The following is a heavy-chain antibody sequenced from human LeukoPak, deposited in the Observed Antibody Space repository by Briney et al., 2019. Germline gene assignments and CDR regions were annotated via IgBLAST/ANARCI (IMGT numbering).Heavy chain of an antibody. CDR1: GGTFSSYA. V-gene: IGHV1-69*05. CDR3: ARDRRSSGWYNGLRWFDP. D-gene: IGHD6-19*01. CDR2: IIPIFGTA. J-gene: IGHJ5*02. Sequence: GASVKVSCKASGGTFSSYAISWVRQAPGQGLEWMGGIIPIFGTANYAQKFQGRVTMTRDMSTSTVYMELSSLRSEDTAVYYCARDRRSSGWYNGLRWFDPWGQGTLVTVSS.